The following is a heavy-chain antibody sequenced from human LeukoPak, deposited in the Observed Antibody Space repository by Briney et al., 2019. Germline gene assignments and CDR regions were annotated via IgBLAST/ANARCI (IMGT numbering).Heavy chain of an antibody. CDR3: AKSRPAVDFDY. CDR2: ISYDGGNK. D-gene: IGHD6-19*01. CDR1: GFTFSSYG. Sequence: GGSLRLSCAASGFTFSSYGMHWVRQAPRKGLGWVAVISYDGGNKYYADSVKGRFTISRDDSKNTLYLQMNSLRAEDTAVYYCAKSRPAVDFDYWGQGTLVTVSS. J-gene: IGHJ4*02. V-gene: IGHV3-30*18.